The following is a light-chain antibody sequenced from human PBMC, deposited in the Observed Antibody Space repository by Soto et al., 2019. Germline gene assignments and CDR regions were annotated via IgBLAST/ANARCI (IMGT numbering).Light chain of an antibody. J-gene: IGKJ1*01. Sequence: EIVLTQSPGTLSLSPGERATLSCRASQSVSSSYLAWYQQKPGQAPRLLIYGASSRATGIPDRFSGSGSGTDFTLSSRRLEPEDFAVYYCQLCAPWTFGQGTKVEIK. CDR1: QSVSSSY. V-gene: IGKV3-20*01. CDR2: GAS. CDR3: QLCAPWT.